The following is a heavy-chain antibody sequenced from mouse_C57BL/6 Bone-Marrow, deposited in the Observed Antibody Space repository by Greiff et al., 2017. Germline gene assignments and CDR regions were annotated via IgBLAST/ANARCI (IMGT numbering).Heavy chain of an antibody. D-gene: IGHD2-3*01. J-gene: IGHJ4*01. Sequence: QVQLQQSGAELARPGASVKLSCKASGYTFTRYGISWVKQRTGQGLEWIGEIYPRSGNTYYNEKFKGKATLTADKSSSTAYMELRSLTSEDSAVYFCARNDGYDRGYAMDYWGQGTSVTVSS. CDR3: ARNDGYDRGYAMDY. CDR2: IYPRSGNT. V-gene: IGHV1-81*01. CDR1: GYTFTRYG.